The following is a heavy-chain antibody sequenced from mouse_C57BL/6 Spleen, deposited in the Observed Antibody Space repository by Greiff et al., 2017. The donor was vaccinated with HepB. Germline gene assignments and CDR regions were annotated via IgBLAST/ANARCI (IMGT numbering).Heavy chain of an antibody. Sequence: QVQLQQPGAELVKPGASVQLSCKASGYTFTSYWMHWVKQRPGQGLEWIGMIHPNSGSTNYNEKFKSKATLAVDKSSSTAYMQLSSLTSEDSAVYYCERYQLAFDYWGQGTTLTVSS. CDR1: GYTFTSYW. CDR3: ERYQLAFDY. D-gene: IGHD1-1*01. CDR2: IHPNSGST. V-gene: IGHV1-64*01. J-gene: IGHJ2*01.